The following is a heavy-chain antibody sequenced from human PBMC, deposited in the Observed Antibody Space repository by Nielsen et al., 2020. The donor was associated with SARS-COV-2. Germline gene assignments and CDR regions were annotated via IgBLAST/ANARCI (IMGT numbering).Heavy chain of an antibody. CDR3: AKDGVVRGDALDL. J-gene: IGHJ3*01. Sequence: GESLKISCAASGFTFNIYAMAWVRRAPGRGLQWVTGVSASGGSTYYTDSVKGRFSISRDNSKNTLFLQMHSLRVEDTALYYCAKDGVVRGDALDLWGQGTMGTVSS. D-gene: IGHD3-10*01. CDR1: GFTFNIYA. V-gene: IGHV3-23*01. CDR2: VSASGGST.